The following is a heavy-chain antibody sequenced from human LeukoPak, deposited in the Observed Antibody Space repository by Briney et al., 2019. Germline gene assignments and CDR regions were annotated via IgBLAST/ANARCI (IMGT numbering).Heavy chain of an antibody. D-gene: IGHD1-26*01. Sequence: GGTLRLSCAASGFTFRDYWGLWVRQSPGKGLEGVANIKQDGRERKYLDSVKGRFTSSRDNAKKSLYLQMDFLRVGDTAVYYGVRGGRGERPNYWGQGTLVTVSS. V-gene: IGHV3-7*01. CDR3: VRGGRGERPNY. CDR1: GFTFRDYW. J-gene: IGHJ4*02. CDR2: IKQDGRER.